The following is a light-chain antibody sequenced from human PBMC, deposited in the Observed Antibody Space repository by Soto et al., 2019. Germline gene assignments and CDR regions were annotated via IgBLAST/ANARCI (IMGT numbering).Light chain of an antibody. J-gene: IGKJ5*01. V-gene: IGKV1-33*01. CDR1: QDIGNF. CDR3: QQYDRLPIT. CDR2: DAA. Sequence: DIQMTQSPSSRSASVGGRGTITCRASQDIGNFLTWYQQKPGRAPVLLIYDAANLATGVPPRFSGSGSGRDFTLTISSLQPEDIAAYYCQQYDRLPITCGQGTRLEI.